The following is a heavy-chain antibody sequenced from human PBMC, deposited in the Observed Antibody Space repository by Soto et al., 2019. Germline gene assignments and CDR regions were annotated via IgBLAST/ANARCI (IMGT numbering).Heavy chain of an antibody. CDR1: GGTFSSYA. Sequence: GASVKVSCKASGGTFSSYAISWVRQAPGQGLEWMGRVSANNGHTNYAQNLQGRVSMTTDTSTSTAYMELRGLTFDDTAVYYCARDIESVTAKHFFYYYAMDVWGQGTTVTAP. J-gene: IGHJ6*02. CDR3: ARDIESVTAKHFFYYYAMDV. D-gene: IGHD2-8*01. CDR2: VSANNGHT. V-gene: IGHV1-18*01.